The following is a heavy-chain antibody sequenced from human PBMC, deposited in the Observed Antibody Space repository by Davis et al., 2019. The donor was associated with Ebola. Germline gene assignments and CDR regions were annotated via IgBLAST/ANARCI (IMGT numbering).Heavy chain of an antibody. CDR1: GFSFSSFT. CDR2: ISGRSSYI. V-gene: IGHV3-21*01. CDR3: ARDPEEQWLEGWFDP. D-gene: IGHD6-19*01. J-gene: IGHJ5*02. Sequence: GESLKISCAASGFSFSSFTMNWVRQAPGKGLEWVSSISGRSSYIYSADSVKGRFIISRDNAKNSLYLQMNSLRAEDTALYYCARDPEEQWLEGWFDPWGQGTLVTVSS.